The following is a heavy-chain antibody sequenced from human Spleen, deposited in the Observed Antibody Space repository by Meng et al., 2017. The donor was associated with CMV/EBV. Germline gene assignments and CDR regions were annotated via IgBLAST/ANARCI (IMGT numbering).Heavy chain of an antibody. CDR2: INHSGST. CDR3: ASLDCSGDSCFFGY. CDR1: GGAFSGYY. V-gene: IGHV4-34*01. J-gene: IGHJ4*02. Sequence: SETLSLTCAVYGGAFSGYYWGWIRQPPGKGLEWIGEINHSGSTNYNPSLKSRVTISVDTSKNHFSLKLTSVTAADTALYYCASLDCSGDSCFFGYWGQGTPVTVSS. D-gene: IGHD2-15*01.